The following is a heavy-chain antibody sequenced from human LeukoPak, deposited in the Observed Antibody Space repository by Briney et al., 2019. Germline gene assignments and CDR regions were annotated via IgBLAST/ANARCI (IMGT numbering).Heavy chain of an antibody. CDR3: ASYRVDILTGYYWNY. J-gene: IGHJ4*02. Sequence: PGGSLRLSCAASGFTFSSYSMNWVRQAPGKGLEWVSSISSSSSYIYYADSVKGRFTISRDNAKNSLYLQMNSLRAEDTAVYYCASYRVDILTGYYWNYWGQGTLVTVSS. D-gene: IGHD3-9*01. CDR1: GFTFSSYS. V-gene: IGHV3-21*01. CDR2: ISSSSSYI.